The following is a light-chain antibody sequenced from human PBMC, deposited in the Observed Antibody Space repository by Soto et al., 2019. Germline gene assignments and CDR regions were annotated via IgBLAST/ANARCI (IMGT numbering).Light chain of an antibody. CDR1: QSASNNY. CDR3: QQYGSSGT. CDR2: GAS. J-gene: IGKJ1*01. Sequence: EVVMRQSTATLSVSPGESATLSCRASQSASNNYLAWYQQNPGQAPRLLIYGASNRASGIQERFSGSGSGTDFTLTIRRLEPEEFAVDYCQQYGSSGTFGHVTQGEVK. V-gene: IGKV3-20*01.